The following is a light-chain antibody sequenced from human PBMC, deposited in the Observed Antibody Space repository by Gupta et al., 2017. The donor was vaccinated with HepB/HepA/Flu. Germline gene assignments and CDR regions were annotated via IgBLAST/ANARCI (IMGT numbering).Light chain of an antibody. CDR1: QSVSSSY. Sequence: EIVLTQSPGTLSLSPGERATLSCRASQSVSSSYLAWYQQKPGQAPRLLIYGASSRATGFPDRFSGSGSGTDFTLTISRLEPEDFAVYYCQQYCSSPCNFGQGTKVEIK. CDR2: GAS. J-gene: IGKJ2*02. V-gene: IGKV3-20*01. CDR3: QQYCSSPCN.